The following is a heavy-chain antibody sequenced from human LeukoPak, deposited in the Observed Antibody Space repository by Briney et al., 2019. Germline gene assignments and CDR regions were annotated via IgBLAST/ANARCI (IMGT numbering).Heavy chain of an antibody. J-gene: IGHJ4*02. V-gene: IGHV3-21*01. Sequence: GGSLRLSCAASGFTFTNFGMSWVRQAPGKGLEWVSTVSVSGYNSYYAGSVEGRFTISRDNAKNSLYLQMNSLRAEDTAVYYCARPPSGSYDPFFDYWGQGTLVTVSS. CDR2: VSVSGYNS. D-gene: IGHD1-26*01. CDR1: GFTFTNFG. CDR3: ARPPSGSYDPFFDY.